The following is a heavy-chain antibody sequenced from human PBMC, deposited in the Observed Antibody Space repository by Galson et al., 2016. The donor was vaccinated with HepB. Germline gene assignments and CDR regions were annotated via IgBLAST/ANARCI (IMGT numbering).Heavy chain of an antibody. CDR1: GFTFTSYA. Sequence: SLRLSCAASGFTFTSYAMSWVRQAPGKGLEWVSAISYSGDNTYYADSVRGRFTISRDNSKNTLYLQMYSLRAEDTAVYYCAKQDYVPDWGQGTLVTVSS. D-gene: IGHD3-16*01. J-gene: IGHJ4*02. CDR3: AKQDYVPD. V-gene: IGHV3-23*01. CDR2: ISYSGDNT.